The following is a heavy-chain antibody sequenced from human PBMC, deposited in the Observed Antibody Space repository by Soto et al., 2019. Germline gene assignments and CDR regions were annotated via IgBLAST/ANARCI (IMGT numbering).Heavy chain of an antibody. J-gene: IGHJ4*02. CDR3: ARQIYDSDTGPNFQYYFDS. CDR2: IDPSDSQT. V-gene: IGHV5-10-1*01. Sequence: ESLKISCKGSGCSLAGYWITWVRQNPGKGLDWMGRIDPSDSQTYYSPSFRGHVTISATKSITTVFLQWSSLRASDTAMYYCARQIYDSDTGPNFQYYFDSWGQGTPVTVSS. CDR1: GCSLAGYW. D-gene: IGHD3-22*01.